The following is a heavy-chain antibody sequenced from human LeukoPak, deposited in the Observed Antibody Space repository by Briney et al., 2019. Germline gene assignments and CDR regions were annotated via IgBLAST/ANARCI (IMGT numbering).Heavy chain of an antibody. D-gene: IGHD2-2*01. CDR2: INPNSGGT. V-gene: IGHV1-2*02. CDR3: ARAILYCSSTSCPEAFNWFDP. CDR1: GYTFTGYY. Sequence: ASVKVSCKASGYTFTGYYMHWVRQAPGQGLEWMGWINPNSGGTNYAQKFQGRVTMTRDTSISTAYMELSSLRSEDTAVYYCARAILYCSSTSCPEAFNWFDPWGQGTLVTVSS. J-gene: IGHJ5*02.